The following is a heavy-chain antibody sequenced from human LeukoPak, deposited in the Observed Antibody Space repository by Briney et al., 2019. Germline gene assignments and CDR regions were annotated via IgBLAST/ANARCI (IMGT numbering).Heavy chain of an antibody. CDR3: ARIRTQCGGDCYPFDS. J-gene: IGHJ4*02. V-gene: IGHV3-23*01. D-gene: IGHD2-21*02. CDR1: GFTFSSYW. Sequence: GGSLRLSCAASGFTFSSYWLNWVRQAPGKGLEWVSTFSDSGDYTYYADSVKGRFTISRDNSKNTLYLQMNSLRAEDTAVYYCARIRTQCGGDCYPFDSWGQGSLVTVSS. CDR2: FSDSGDYT.